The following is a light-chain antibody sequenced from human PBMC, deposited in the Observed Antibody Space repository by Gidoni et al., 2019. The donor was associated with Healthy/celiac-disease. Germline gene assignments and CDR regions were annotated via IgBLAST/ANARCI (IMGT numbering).Light chain of an antibody. Sequence: DIQMTQSPSSLSASVGDRVTITCRASQSISSYLNWYQQKPGKAPKPLIYAASSLQSGVPSRFSGSGSGTDFTLTISSLQPEDFATYYCQQSYSTPPTFXGXTKVXIK. V-gene: IGKV1-39*01. CDR3: QQSYSTPPT. J-gene: IGKJ4*01. CDR2: AAS. CDR1: QSISSY.